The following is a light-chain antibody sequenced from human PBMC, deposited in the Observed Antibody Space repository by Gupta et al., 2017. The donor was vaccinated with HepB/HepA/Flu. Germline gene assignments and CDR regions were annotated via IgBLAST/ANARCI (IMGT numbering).Light chain of an antibody. CDR3: VGWDDSLSGYV. Sequence: QPVLTQPPSASGTPGQRVTISCSGSSSNIGNDNAYWYQQLPGTAPKLLIYNDNQRPSGVPDRFSGSKSGTTASLAISGLRSEDEADYYCVGWDDSLSGYVFGAGTKDTVL. CDR1: SSNIGNDN. V-gene: IGLV1-47*02. CDR2: NDN. J-gene: IGLJ1*01.